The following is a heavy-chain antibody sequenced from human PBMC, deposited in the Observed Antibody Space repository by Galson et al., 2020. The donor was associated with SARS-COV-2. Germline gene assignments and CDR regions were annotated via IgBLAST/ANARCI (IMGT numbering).Heavy chain of an antibody. CDR1: GFTFSSYA. CDR3: AKVAGGLAVAGDFDY. CDR2: ISGSGGST. V-gene: IGHV3-23*01. J-gene: IGHJ4*02. Sequence: GGSLRLSCAASGFTFSSYAMNWVRQAPGKGLEWVSTISGSGGSTYYEDSVKGRFTISRDNSKNTVYLQMNSLRAEDTAAYYCAKVAGGLAVAGDFDYWGQGTLVTVSS. D-gene: IGHD6-19*01.